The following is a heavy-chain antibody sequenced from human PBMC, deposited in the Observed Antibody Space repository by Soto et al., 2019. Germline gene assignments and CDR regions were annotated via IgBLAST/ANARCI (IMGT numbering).Heavy chain of an antibody. V-gene: IGHV1-18*01. Sequence: ASAKVSCKDSGYTFTSNGIRWARQAPGQGPEWMGWISAYNGNTNYAQKLQGRVTMTTDTSTSTAYMELRSLRSDDTAVYYCARGFLEWLSPSFDYWGQGTLVTVSS. CDR2: ISAYNGNT. CDR3: ARGFLEWLSPSFDY. J-gene: IGHJ4*02. D-gene: IGHD3-3*01. CDR1: GYTFTSNG.